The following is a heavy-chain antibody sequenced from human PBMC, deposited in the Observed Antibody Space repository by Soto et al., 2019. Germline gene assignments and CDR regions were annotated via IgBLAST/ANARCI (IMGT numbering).Heavy chain of an antibody. Sequence: SETLSLTCTVSGGSISSNYWAWIRQPPGKGLEWIGYVYNSGSTNYNPSLKSRVTISEDTSKSQFSLKVNSMTAADTAVYYCARYRREAVAGYTLDNWGQGILVTVSS. V-gene: IGHV4-59*01. D-gene: IGHD6-13*01. J-gene: IGHJ4*02. CDR1: GGSISSNY. CDR3: ARYRREAVAGYTLDN. CDR2: VYNSGST.